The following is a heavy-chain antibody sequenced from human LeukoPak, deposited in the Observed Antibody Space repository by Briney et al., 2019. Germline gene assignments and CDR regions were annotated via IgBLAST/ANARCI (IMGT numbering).Heavy chain of an antibody. Sequence: GGSLRLSCTASGFTFSRFWMNWVRQAPGKGLEWVANIKHDGSEKYYVDSVKGRFTISRDNAKSSLFLQMNSLRVEDTAVYYCARGMTTGDWGQGTLVTVSS. D-gene: IGHD4-17*01. CDR3: ARGMTTGD. CDR2: IKHDGSEK. J-gene: IGHJ4*02. CDR1: GFTFSRFW. V-gene: IGHV3-7*05.